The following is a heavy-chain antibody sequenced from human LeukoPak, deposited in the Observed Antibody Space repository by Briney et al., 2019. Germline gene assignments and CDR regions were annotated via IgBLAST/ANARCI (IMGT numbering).Heavy chain of an antibody. J-gene: IGHJ4*02. Sequence: ASVKVSCKASGYTFTSYGISWVRQAPGQGLEWMGWISAYNGNTNYAQKLQGRVTMTTDTSTSTAYMELRSLRSDDTAVYYCARGLAFSIVGTIKGIDYWGQGTLVTVSS. CDR2: ISAYNGNT. V-gene: IGHV1-18*01. D-gene: IGHD5-12*01. CDR1: GYTFTSYG. CDR3: ARGLAFSIVGTIKGIDY.